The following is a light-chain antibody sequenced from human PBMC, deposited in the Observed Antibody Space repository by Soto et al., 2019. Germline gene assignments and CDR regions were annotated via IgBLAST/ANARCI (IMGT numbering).Light chain of an antibody. V-gene: IGLV2-23*02. CDR1: TSDVGNYDL. CDR2: EVS. CDR3: CSYAGGRSPYV. Sequence: QSVLAQPASVSGSPGQSITISCTGTTSDVGNYDLVSWYQQHPGKAPKIMIYEVSKRPSGDSNRFSGSKSGNTASLTISGLQAEDEADYYCCSYAGGRSPYVFGTGTQLTVL. J-gene: IGLJ1*01.